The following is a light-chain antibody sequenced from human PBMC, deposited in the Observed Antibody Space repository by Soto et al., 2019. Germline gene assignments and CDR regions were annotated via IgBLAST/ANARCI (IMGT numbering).Light chain of an antibody. J-gene: IGKJ5*01. Sequence: DIPLTQSPSFLSASLGDRVTITCRASQDISSYLAWYQQKPGKAPKLLIYGAFTLQSGVPSRFSGSGSGTEFTLTISGLQPEDSATYYCQQLNTYLLLTFGQGTRLEIK. CDR2: GAF. V-gene: IGKV1-9*01. CDR3: QQLNTYLLLT. CDR1: QDISSY.